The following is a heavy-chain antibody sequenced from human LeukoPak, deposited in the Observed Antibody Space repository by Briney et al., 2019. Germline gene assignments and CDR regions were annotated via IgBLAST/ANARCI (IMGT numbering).Heavy chain of an antibody. D-gene: IGHD1-26*01. CDR2: ISYDGSNK. CDR1: GFTFSSYG. V-gene: IGHV3-30*18. CDR3: AKMASGSYYFDY. J-gene: IGHJ4*02. Sequence: GRSLRLSCAASGFTFSSYGMDWVRQAPGKGLEWVAVISYDGSNKYYADSVKGRFTISRDNSKNTLYLQMNSLRAEDTAVYYCAKMASGSYYFDYWGQGTLVTVSS.